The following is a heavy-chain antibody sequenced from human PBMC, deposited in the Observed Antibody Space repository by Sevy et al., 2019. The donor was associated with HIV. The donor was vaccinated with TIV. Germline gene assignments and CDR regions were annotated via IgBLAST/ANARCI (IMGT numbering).Heavy chain of an antibody. Sequence: SETLSLTCAVYGGSFSGYYWSWIRQPPGKGLEWIGEINHSGSTNYNPSLKSRVTISVDTSKNQFSLKLSSVPAADTAVYYCARGGGRQLVPKGTFDYWGQGTLVTVSS. V-gene: IGHV4-34*01. J-gene: IGHJ4*02. CDR3: ARGGGRQLVPKGTFDY. CDR1: GGSFSGYY. CDR2: INHSGST. D-gene: IGHD6-13*01.